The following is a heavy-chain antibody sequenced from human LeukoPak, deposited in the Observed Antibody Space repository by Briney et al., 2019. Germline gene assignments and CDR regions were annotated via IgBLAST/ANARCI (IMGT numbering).Heavy chain of an antibody. D-gene: IGHD4-17*01. Sequence: GGSLRLSCAASGFTFSSYAMSWVRQAPGKGLEWVSAISGSGGSTYYADSVKGRFTISRDNSKSTLYLQMNSLRAEDTAVYYCAKESGIRSYGAYFPHWGQGTLVTVSS. J-gene: IGHJ1*01. CDR1: GFTFSSYA. CDR2: ISGSGGST. V-gene: IGHV3-23*01. CDR3: AKESGIRSYGAYFPH.